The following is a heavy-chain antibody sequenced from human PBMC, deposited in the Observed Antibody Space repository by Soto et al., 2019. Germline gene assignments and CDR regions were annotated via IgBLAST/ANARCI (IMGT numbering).Heavy chain of an antibody. CDR2: ISAFNGDT. V-gene: IGHV1-18*04. Sequence: QVQLVQSGTEVKKSGASVNVSCKAFGYTFTSYGFSWVRQVPGQGLEWRGWISAFNGDTQYAQTMKGRLTVTTDTSTTTVHMELRSLTPADTAVYYCTREAGWQRMVPYDWGQGTLVTVS. CDR1: GYTFTSYG. D-gene: IGHD6-25*01. CDR3: TREAGWQRMVPYD. J-gene: IGHJ4*02.